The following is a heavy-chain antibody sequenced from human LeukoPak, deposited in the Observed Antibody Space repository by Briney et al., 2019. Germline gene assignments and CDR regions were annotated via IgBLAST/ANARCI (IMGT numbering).Heavy chain of an antibody. J-gene: IGHJ4*02. D-gene: IGHD3-10*01. CDR2: ISYDGSNK. Sequence: PGGSLRLSCAASGFTFSSYGMHWVRQAPGKGLEWVAVISYDGSNKYYADSVKGRFTISRDNSKNTLYLQMNSRRAEDTAVYYCAKDKYGSGRLFDYWGQGTLVTVSS. CDR3: AKDKYGSGRLFDY. V-gene: IGHV3-30*18. CDR1: GFTFSSYG.